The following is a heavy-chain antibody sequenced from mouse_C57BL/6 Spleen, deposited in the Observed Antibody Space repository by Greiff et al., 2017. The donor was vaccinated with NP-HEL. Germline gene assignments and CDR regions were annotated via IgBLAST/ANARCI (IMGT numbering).Heavy chain of an antibody. CDR3: AGIYFYYAMDY. V-gene: IGHV1-82*01. CDR2: IYPGDGDT. Sequence: QVQLKESGPELVKPGASVKISCKASGYAFSSSWMNWVKQRPGKGLEWIGRIYPGDGDTNYNGKFKGKATLTADKSSSTAYMQLSSLTSEDSAVYFCAGIYFYYAMDYWGQGTSVTVSS. D-gene: IGHD2-1*01. J-gene: IGHJ4*01. CDR1: GYAFSSSW.